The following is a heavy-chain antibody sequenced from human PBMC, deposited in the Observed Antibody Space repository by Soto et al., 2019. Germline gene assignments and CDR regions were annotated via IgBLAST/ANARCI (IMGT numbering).Heavy chain of an antibody. J-gene: IGHJ5*02. V-gene: IGHV4-34*01. D-gene: IGHD2-21*02. CDR3: ASYIVVVTAIPQGFDP. CDR1: GGSFSGYY. CDR2: INHSGST. Sequence: SETLSLTCAVYGGSFSGYYWSWIRQPPGKGLEWIGEINHSGSTNYNPSLKSRVIISVYTSKNQFSLKLSSVTAADTAVYYCASYIVVVTAIPQGFDPWGQGTLVTVSS.